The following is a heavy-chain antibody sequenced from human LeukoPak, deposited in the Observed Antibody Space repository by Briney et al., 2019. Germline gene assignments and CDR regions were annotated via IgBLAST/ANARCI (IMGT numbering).Heavy chain of an antibody. CDR2: IWYDGSNK. CDR1: GFTFSSYG. J-gene: IGHJ4*02. Sequence: GGSLRLSCAASGFTFSSYGMHWVRQAPGKGLEWVAVIWYDGSNKYYADSVKGRFTISRDNSKNTLYLQMNSLRAEDTAVYYCARDVWLDYYDSSGYYAPSDYWGQGTLVTVSS. CDR3: ARDVWLDYYDSSGYYAPSDY. V-gene: IGHV3-33*01. D-gene: IGHD3-22*01.